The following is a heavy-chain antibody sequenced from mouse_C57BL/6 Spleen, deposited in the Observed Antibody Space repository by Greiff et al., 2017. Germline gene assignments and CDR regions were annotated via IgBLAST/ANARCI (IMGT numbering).Heavy chain of an antibody. CDR1: GYTFTDYY. J-gene: IGHJ3*01. D-gene: IGHD1-1*01. Sequence: EVQLQQSGPELVKPGASVKISCKASGYTFTDYYMNWVKQSHGKSLEWIGDINPNNGGTSYNQKFKGKATLTVDKSSSTAYMELRSLTSEDSAVYCCANYGSSGGFADWGQGTLVTVSA. CDR2: INPNNGGT. V-gene: IGHV1-26*01. CDR3: ANYGSSGGFAD.